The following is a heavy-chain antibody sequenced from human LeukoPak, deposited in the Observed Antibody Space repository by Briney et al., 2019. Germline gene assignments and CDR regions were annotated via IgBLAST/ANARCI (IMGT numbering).Heavy chain of an antibody. CDR1: GYTFTSYD. J-gene: IGHJ6*03. D-gene: IGHD3-22*01. CDR2: MNPNSGNT. Sequence: GASVEVSCKASGYTFTSYDINWVRQATGQGLEWMGWMNPNSGNTGYAQKFQGRVTMTRNTSISTAYMELSSLRSEDTAVYYCARSYDTPPLNVYYYMDVWGKGTTVTVSS. CDR3: ARSYDTPPLNVYYYMDV. V-gene: IGHV1-8*01.